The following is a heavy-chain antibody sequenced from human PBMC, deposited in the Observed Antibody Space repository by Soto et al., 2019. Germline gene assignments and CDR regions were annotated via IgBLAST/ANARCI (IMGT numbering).Heavy chain of an antibody. Sequence: SETLSLTCNVSGGSFSPNYWSWIRQPPGKGLEWIGSIYYSGSTYYNPSLKSRVTISVDTSKNQFSLKLSSVTAADTAVYYCARLLGYCSGGSCYSYGWFDPWGQGTLVTVSS. CDR3: ARLLGYCSGGSCYSYGWFDP. CDR1: GGSFSPNY. CDR2: IYYSGST. D-gene: IGHD2-15*01. J-gene: IGHJ5*02. V-gene: IGHV4-39*01.